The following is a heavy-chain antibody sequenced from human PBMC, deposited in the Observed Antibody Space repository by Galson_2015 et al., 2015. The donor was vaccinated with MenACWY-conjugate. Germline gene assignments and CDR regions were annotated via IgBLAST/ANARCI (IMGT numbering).Heavy chain of an antibody. Sequence: QSGAEVKKPGESLQISCTGSGYSFTHYWIGWVRQMPGKGLEWMGLFNPANSETRYSPSFQGQVTIPADESISTAYLQWTSLKASDTAMYYCARHPPGGRGLDVWGRGTTVTVSS. CDR2: FNPANSET. J-gene: IGHJ6*02. CDR3: ARHPPGGRGLDV. CDR1: GYSFTHYW. V-gene: IGHV5-51*01. D-gene: IGHD1-26*01.